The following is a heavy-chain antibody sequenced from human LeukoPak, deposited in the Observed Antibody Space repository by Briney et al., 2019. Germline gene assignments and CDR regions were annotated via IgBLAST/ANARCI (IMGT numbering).Heavy chain of an antibody. J-gene: IGHJ6*03. V-gene: IGHV4-4*02. D-gene: IGHD3-3*01. CDR2: IYHSGST. CDR1: GFTFSSYAM. Sequence: GSLRLSCAASGFTFSSYAMTWVRQAPGKGLEWIGEIYHSGSTNYNPSLKSRVTISVDKSKNQFSLELSSVTAADTAVYYCARGMGRFLDPLGTYYYMDVWGKGTTVTVSS. CDR3: ARGMGRFLDPLGTYYYMDV.